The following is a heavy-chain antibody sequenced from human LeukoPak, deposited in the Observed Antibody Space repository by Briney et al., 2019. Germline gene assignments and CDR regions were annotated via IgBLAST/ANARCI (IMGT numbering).Heavy chain of an antibody. D-gene: IGHD3-10*01. J-gene: IGHJ4*02. CDR3: ARGWFGDLFDY. Sequence: SETLSLTCTVSGDSINSNTYFWGWIRQPPGKGLEWIGRIYTSGSTNYNPSLKSRVTISVDTSKNQFSLKLSSVTAADTAVYYCARGWFGDLFDYWGQGTLVTVSS. CDR1: GDSINSNTYF. V-gene: IGHV4-61*02. CDR2: IYTSGST.